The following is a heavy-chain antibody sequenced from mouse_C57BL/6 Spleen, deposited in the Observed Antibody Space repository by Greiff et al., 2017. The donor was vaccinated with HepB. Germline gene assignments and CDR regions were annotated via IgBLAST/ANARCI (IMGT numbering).Heavy chain of an antibody. CDR1: GFTFSSYA. J-gene: IGHJ2*01. V-gene: IGHV5-4*01. CDR2: ISDGGSYT. D-gene: IGHD4-1*01. Sequence: EVMLVESGGGLVKPGGSLKLSCAASGFTFSSYAMSWVRQTPEKRLEWVATISDGGSYTYYTDNVKGRFTISRDNAKNNLYLQMSDLTSEDTAMYYCAREGRRLGRVLDYWGQGTTLTVSS. CDR3: AREGRRLGRVLDY.